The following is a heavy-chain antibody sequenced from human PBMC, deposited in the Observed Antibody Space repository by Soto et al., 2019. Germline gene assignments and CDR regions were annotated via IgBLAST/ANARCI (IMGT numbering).Heavy chain of an antibody. CDR1: GFTFTSSA. J-gene: IGHJ4*02. D-gene: IGHD3-22*01. Sequence: SVKVSCKASGFTFTSSAVQWVRQARGQRLEWIGWIVVGSGNTSYAQKFQERVTITRDMSTSTAYMELSSLRSEDTAVYYCAADISHSSGHYYFDYWGQGTLVTVSS. CDR3: AADISHSSGHYYFDY. V-gene: IGHV1-58*01. CDR2: IVVGSGNT.